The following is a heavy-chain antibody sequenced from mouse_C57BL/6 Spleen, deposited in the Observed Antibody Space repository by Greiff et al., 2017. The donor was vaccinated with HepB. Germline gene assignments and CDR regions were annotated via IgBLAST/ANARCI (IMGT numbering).Heavy chain of an antibody. CDR2: INPNNGGT. V-gene: IGHV1-18*01. CDR3: ARGEYYGSSHWYFDV. CDR1: GYTFTDYN. J-gene: IGHJ1*03. D-gene: IGHD1-1*01. Sequence: EVQLQESGPELVKPGASVKIPCKASGYTFTDYNMDWVKQSHGKSLEWIGDINPNNGGTIYNQKFKGKATLTVDKSSSTAYMELRSLTSEDTAVYYCARGEYYGSSHWYFDVWGTGTTVTVSS.